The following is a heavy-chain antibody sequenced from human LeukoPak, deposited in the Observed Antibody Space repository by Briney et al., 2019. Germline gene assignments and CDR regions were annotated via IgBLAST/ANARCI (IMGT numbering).Heavy chain of an antibody. V-gene: IGHV3-48*03. CDR3: ASRRDGYTNNWFDP. CDR1: GFTFSSYE. Sequence: GGSLRLSCAASGFTFSSYEMNWVRQAPGKGLEWVSYISSSGSTIYYADSVKGRFTISRDNAKNSLYLHMNSLRAEDTAVYYCASRRDGYTNNWFDPWGQGTLVTVSS. J-gene: IGHJ5*02. CDR2: ISSSGSTI. D-gene: IGHD5-24*01.